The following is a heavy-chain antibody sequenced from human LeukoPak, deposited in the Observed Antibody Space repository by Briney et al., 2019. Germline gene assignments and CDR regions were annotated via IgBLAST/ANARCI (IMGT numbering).Heavy chain of an antibody. V-gene: IGHV1-2*02. J-gene: IGHJ4*02. D-gene: IGHD3-3*01. CDR2: INPNSGGT. Sequence: ASVKVSCKVSGYTLTELSMHWVRQAPGQGLEWMGWINPNSGGTNYAQKFQGRVTMTRDTSISTAYMELSRLRSDDTAVYYCARVTIFGVERFDYWGQGTLVTVSS. CDR3: ARVTIFGVERFDY. CDR1: GYTLTELS.